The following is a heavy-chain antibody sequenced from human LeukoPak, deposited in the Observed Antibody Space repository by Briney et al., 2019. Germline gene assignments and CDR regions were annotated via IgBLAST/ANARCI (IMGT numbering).Heavy chain of an antibody. Sequence: GRSLRLSCAASGFTFSSYGMHWARQAPGKGLEWVAVIWNDGSDKYYADSVKDRFTISRDNSKNTLYLQMNSLRAEDTAVYYCAKPTRGSRSFLIDFWGQGTLVTVSS. CDR2: IWNDGSDK. D-gene: IGHD1-26*01. CDR3: AKPTRGSRSFLIDF. CDR1: GFTFSSYG. V-gene: IGHV3-33*06. J-gene: IGHJ4*02.